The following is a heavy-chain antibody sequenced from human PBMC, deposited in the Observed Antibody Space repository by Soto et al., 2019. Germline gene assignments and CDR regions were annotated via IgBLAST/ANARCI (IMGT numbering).Heavy chain of an antibody. CDR3: AREGVRGMDV. D-gene: IGHD3-16*01. CDR2: INSGSGSA. CDR1: GYTFTNYY. V-gene: IGHV1-46*01. Sequence: GASVKVSCKASGYTFTNYYMHWVRQATGQGLEWMGIINSGSGSASYAQKFQGRVTLTRNTSISTAYMELSSLRSEDTAVYYCAREGVRGMDVWGQGTTVTVSS. J-gene: IGHJ6*02.